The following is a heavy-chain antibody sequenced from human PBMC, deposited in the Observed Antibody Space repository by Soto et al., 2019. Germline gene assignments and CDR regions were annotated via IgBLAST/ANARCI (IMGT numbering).Heavy chain of an antibody. J-gene: IGHJ3*02. CDR2: ISYDGSNK. V-gene: IGHV3-30*18. Sequence: QVQLVESGGGVVQPGRSLRLSCAASGFTFSSYGMHWVRQAPGKGLEWVAVISYDGSNKYYADSVKGRFTISRDNSKNTLYLQMNRLRAEDTYVYYCANVLNVFDSWGQGTMVTVSS. CDR3: ANVLNVFDS. CDR1: GFTFSSYG. D-gene: IGHD1-1*01.